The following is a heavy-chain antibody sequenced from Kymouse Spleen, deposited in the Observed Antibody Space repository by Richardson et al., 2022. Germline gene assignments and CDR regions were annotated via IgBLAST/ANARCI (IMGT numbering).Heavy chain of an antibody. CDR1: GFTFSSYG. CDR3: ARDQPLYIAARPYFDY. Sequence: QVQLVESGGGVVQPGRSLRLSCAASGFTFSSYGMHWVRQAPGKGLEWVAVIWYDGSNKYYADSVKGRFTISRDNSKNTLYLQMNSLRAEDTAVYYCARDQPLYIAARPYFDYWGQGTLVTVSS. V-gene: IGHV3-33*01. CDR2: IWYDGSNK. D-gene: IGHD6-6*01. J-gene: IGHJ4*02.